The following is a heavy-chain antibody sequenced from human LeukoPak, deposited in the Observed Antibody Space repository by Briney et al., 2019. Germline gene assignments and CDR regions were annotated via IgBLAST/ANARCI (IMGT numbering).Heavy chain of an antibody. CDR3: ARDKLRITGTTVRVGFGY. D-gene: IGHD1-7*01. CDR2: ISAYNGNT. V-gene: IGHV1-18*01. J-gene: IGHJ4*02. CDR1: DTFTSYG. Sequence: ASVKVSCKASDTFTSYGISWVRQAPGQGLEWMGWISAYNGNTNYAQKLQGRVTMTTDTSTSTAYMELRSLRSDDTAVYYCARDKLRITGTTVRVGFGYWGQGTLVTVSS.